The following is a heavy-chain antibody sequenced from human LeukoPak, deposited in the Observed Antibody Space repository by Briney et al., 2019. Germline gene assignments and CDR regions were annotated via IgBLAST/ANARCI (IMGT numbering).Heavy chain of an antibody. CDR3: ARRCSIAVGGRGLWYYGMDV. CDR1: GGSITISSYY. V-gene: IGHV4-39*01. D-gene: IGHD6-13*01. CDR2: IYYSGST. Sequence: SETLSLTCTVSGGSITISSYYWGWIRQPPGKGLEWIGSIYYSGSTYYNPSLKSRVTISVDTSKNQFSLKLSSVTAADTAVYYCARRCSIAVGGRGLWYYGMDVWGQGITVTVSS. J-gene: IGHJ6*02.